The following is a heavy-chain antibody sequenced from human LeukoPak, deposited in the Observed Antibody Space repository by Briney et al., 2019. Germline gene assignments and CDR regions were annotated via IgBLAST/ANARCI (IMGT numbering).Heavy chain of an antibody. D-gene: IGHD3-10*01. CDR3: ASQTKYYSGSAGSYWGAFDP. V-gene: IGHV3-43*02. Sequence: GGSLRLSCAASGLTFYDQAMHSVRQAPGTGLEWVSLSGNDGSTYYADSVRGRFTISRDISKNSLYLEMSSLRTEDTALYHCASQTKYYSGSAGSYWGAFDPWGQGTMVTVSS. CDR2: SGNDGST. J-gene: IGHJ3*01. CDR1: GLTFYDQA.